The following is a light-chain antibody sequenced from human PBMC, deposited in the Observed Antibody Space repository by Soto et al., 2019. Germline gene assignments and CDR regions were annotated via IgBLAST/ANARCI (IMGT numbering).Light chain of an antibody. CDR2: GAS. J-gene: IGKJ4*01. V-gene: IGKV3-20*01. CDR1: QSGSNTY. Sequence: ELVLTQSPGTLSLSPGERATLSCRASQSGSNTYLAWHQQKRVQAPRLLIYGASSRATVIPDRFSGSGSGTDVTLSISRLEPEVFAVYYCQQYGSSLNFGGGTKVEIK. CDR3: QQYGSSLN.